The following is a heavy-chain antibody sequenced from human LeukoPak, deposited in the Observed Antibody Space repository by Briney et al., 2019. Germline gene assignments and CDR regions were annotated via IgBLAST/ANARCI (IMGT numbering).Heavy chain of an antibody. D-gene: IGHD2-21*02. Sequence: GGSLRLSCAASGLTFSSYAMSWVRQAPGKGPEWVSAISGNGISTSYADAVKGRFTISRDNSKNTLSLQMNSLRAGDTAVYYCANAGGDSRPHDFWGQGTLVTVSS. CDR1: GLTFSSYA. CDR3: ANAGGDSRPHDF. V-gene: IGHV3-23*01. CDR2: ISGNGIST. J-gene: IGHJ4*02.